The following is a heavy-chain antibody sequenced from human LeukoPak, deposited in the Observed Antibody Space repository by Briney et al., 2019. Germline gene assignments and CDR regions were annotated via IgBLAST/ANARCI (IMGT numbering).Heavy chain of an antibody. CDR3: ARASIAARRANAFDI. J-gene: IGHJ3*02. CDR1: GGSISSGGYS. D-gene: IGHD6-6*01. V-gene: IGHV4-30-2*01. Sequence: SETLSLTCAVSGGSISSGGYSWSWIRQPPGKGLEWIGYIYHSGSTYYNPSLKSRVTISVDRSKNQFSLKLSSVTAADTAVYYCARASIAARRANAFDIWGQGTMVTVSS. CDR2: IYHSGST.